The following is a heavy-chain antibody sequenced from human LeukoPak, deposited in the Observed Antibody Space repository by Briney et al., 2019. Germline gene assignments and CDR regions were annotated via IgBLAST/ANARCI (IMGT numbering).Heavy chain of an antibody. CDR2: IYPGDSDT. Sequence: GESLKISCKGSGYNFKTYWIGWVRQMPGKGPEWTGIIYPGDSDTIYSPSFQGQVTISADKSISTAYLQWSSLKASDTAIYYCARRRNYYGSDDYWGQGTLVTVSS. CDR1: GYNFKTYW. V-gene: IGHV5-51*01. CDR3: ARRRNYYGSDDY. J-gene: IGHJ4*02. D-gene: IGHD3-10*01.